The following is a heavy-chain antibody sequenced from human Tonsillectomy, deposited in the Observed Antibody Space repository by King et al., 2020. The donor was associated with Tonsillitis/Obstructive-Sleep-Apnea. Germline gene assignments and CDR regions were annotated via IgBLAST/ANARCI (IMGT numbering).Heavy chain of an antibody. V-gene: IGHV3-53*01. CDR3: ARDGYCGGDCY. D-gene: IGHD2-21*01. CDR2: IYAAGST. CDR1: GFTVNSND. J-gene: IGHJ4*02. Sequence: VQLVESGGGLIQPGGSLRLSCAASGFTVNSNDMSWVRQAPGKGLEWVSVIYAAGSTYYADSVKGRFTISRDNSKNTGYFQMSSLRVEDTAVYYCARDGYCGGDCYWGQGTLVTVSS.